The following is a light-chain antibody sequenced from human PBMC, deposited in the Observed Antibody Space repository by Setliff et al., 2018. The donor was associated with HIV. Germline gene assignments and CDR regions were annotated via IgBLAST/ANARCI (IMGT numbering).Light chain of an antibody. CDR3: QQYYTTPFT. CDR1: QSVLYRSNSKNH. CDR2: WAS. J-gene: IGKJ4*01. V-gene: IGKV4-1*01. Sequence: DIVMTQSPDSLAVSLGERATINCKSSQSVLYRSNSKNHLAWYQQKPGQPPKLLIYWASNRESGVPDRFSGSGSGTDFTLTISSLQAEDVAVYYCQQYYTTPFTFGGGTKV.